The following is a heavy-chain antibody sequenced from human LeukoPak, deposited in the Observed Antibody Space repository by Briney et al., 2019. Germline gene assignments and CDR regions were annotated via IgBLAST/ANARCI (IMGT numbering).Heavy chain of an antibody. CDR2: INPNSGGT. V-gene: IGHV1-2*06. CDR3: ARAKVDTAMVWPDWYPIDY. CDR1: AYTFTGYY. D-gene: IGHD5-18*01. Sequence: ASVKVSCKASAYTFTGYYMHWVRQAPGQGLEWMGRINPNSGGTNYAQKFQGRVTMTRDTSISTAYMELSRLRSDDTAVYYCARAKVDTAMVWPDWYPIDYWGQGTLVTVSS. J-gene: IGHJ4*02.